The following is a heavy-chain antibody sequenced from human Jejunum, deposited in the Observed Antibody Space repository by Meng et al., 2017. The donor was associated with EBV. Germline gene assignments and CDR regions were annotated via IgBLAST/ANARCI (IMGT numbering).Heavy chain of an antibody. V-gene: IGHV4-39*07. Sequence: LHLLGSGPGLVKPSETSSLTLTSSGCAMRSSGYYWGWIRQPPGKGLQLIGSIYDSGTTYYNPSLRSRVTISVDTSKNQFSLKLNSVTAADTAVYYCARAGYCSSTTCPRWFDPWGQGTLVTVSS. CDR2: IYDSGTT. D-gene: IGHD2-2*01. CDR1: GCAMRSSGYY. CDR3: ARAGYCSSTTCPRWFDP. J-gene: IGHJ5*02.